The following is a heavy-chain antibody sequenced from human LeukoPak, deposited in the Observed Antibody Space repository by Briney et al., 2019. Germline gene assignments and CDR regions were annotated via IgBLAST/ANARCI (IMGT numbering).Heavy chain of an antibody. V-gene: IGHV3-15*01. J-gene: IGHJ4*02. Sequence: GGSLRLSCAASGFTFSSYAMSWVRQAPGKGLEWVGRIKSKIDGGTIDYAAPVKGRFTISRDDSKTTLYLQMNSLKTEDTAVYYCTTGPFWGQGTLVTVSS. CDR3: TTGPF. CDR2: IKSKIDGGTI. CDR1: GFTFSSYA.